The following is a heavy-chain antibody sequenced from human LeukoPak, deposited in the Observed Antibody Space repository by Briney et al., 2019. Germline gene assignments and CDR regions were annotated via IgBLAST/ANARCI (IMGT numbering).Heavy chain of an antibody. CDR3: ARAHQPLGGLSFPDS. CDR2: INTDTGNP. Sequence: GASVKVSCKASGGTFSIYAISWVRQAPGQGLEWMGWINTDTGNPTYAQGFTGRFVFSLDTSVSTAYLQISSLKAEDTAVYYCARAHQPLGGLSFPDSWGQGTLVTVSS. V-gene: IGHV7-4-1*02. J-gene: IGHJ5*01. CDR1: GGTFSIYA. D-gene: IGHD3-16*02.